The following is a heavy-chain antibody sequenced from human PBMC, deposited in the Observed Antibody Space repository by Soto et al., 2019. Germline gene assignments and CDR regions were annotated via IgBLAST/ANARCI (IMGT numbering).Heavy chain of an antibody. Sequence: GGSLRLSCAASGFTFEDYAMHWVRQAPGKGLEWVSLISWDGGSTYYADSVKGRFTISRDNSKNSLYLQMNSPRAEDTALYYCGRGVIPYYYYGMDVWGQGTTVTVSS. CDR3: GRGVIPYYYYGMDV. J-gene: IGHJ6*02. CDR1: GFTFEDYA. D-gene: IGHD3-10*01. CDR2: ISWDGGST. V-gene: IGHV3-43D*04.